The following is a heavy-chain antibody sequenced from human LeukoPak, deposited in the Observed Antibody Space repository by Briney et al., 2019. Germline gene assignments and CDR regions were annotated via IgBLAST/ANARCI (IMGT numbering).Heavy chain of an antibody. J-gene: IGHJ4*02. D-gene: IGHD3-10*01. CDR1: GFTFSSYG. CDR3: VKDFYGSGSQFDY. CDR2: ISYDGSNK. V-gene: IGHV3-30*18. Sequence: GGSLRLSCAASGFTFSSYGMHWVRQAPGKGLEWVAVISYDGSNKYYADSVKGRFTISRDNSKNTLYLQMNSLRAEDTAVYYCVKDFYGSGSQFDYWGQGTLVTVSS.